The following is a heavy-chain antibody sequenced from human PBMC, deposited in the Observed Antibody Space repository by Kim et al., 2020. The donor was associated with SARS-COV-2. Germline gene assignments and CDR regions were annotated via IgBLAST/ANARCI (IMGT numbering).Heavy chain of an antibody. D-gene: IGHD2-21*02. CDR3: ARDSVGTYDAFDI. J-gene: IGHJ3*02. V-gene: IGHV3-21*01. CDR2: ISTSSSYI. CDR1: GFTFSSYS. Sequence: GGSLRLSCAASGFTFSSYSMNWVRQAPGKGLEWVSSISTSSSYIYYADSVKGRLTISRDNAKNSLYLQMNSLRVEDTAVYYCARDSVGTYDAFDIWGQGTMVTVSS.